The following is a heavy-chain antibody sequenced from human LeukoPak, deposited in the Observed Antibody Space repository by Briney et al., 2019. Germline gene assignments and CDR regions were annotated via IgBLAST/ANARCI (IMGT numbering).Heavy chain of an antibody. CDR1: GFTFDDYA. CDR2: ISWDGGST. Sequence: GGSLRLSCAASGFTFDDYAMHWVRQAPGKGLEWVSLISWDGGSTYYADSVKGRFTISRDNAKNSLYLQMNSLRAEDTAVYYCAKDPTHYDILTGYYDYWGQGTLVTVSS. D-gene: IGHD3-9*01. J-gene: IGHJ4*02. V-gene: IGHV3-43D*03. CDR3: AKDPTHYDILTGYYDY.